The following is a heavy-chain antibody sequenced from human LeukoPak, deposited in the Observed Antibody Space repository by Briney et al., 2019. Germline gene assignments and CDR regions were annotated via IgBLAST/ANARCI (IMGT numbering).Heavy chain of an antibody. D-gene: IGHD4-17*01. J-gene: IGHJ6*03. CDR2: IYYTGST. V-gene: IGHV4-59*12. CDR3: ARSTVTIYYYYMDV. CDR1: GGSISSYY. Sequence: SETLSLTCTISGGSISSYYWSWIRQPPGKGLEWIGYIYYTGSTNHNPSLKSRVTMSVDTSKNQFSLKLSSVTAADTAVYYCARSTVTIYYYYMDVWGKGTTVTISS.